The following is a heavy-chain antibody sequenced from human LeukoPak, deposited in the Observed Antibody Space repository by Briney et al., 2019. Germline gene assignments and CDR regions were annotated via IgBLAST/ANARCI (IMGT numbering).Heavy chain of an antibody. Sequence: SQTLSLTCTVSGGSISSADYYWSWIRQLPGKGLEWIGYIYHSGNTYYNPSLKSRVTISVDTSKNQFSLKLSSVTAADTAVYYCAGEVRPDGSARGYYFDYWGQGTLVTVSS. V-gene: IGHV4-30-4*01. D-gene: IGHD3-10*01. CDR1: GGSISSADYY. J-gene: IGHJ4*02. CDR3: AGEVRPDGSARGYYFDY. CDR2: IYHSGNT.